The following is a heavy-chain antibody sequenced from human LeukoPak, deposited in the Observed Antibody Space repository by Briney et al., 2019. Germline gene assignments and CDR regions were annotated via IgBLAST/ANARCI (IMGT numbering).Heavy chain of an antibody. D-gene: IGHD2-8*02. V-gene: IGHV3-23*01. CDR1: GFTFSSYA. CDR3: ARRLTGGVTDFFDF. J-gene: IGHJ4*02. CDR2: ISGSGGST. Sequence: GGSLRLSCAASGFTFSSYAMSWVRQAPGRGLEWVSDISGSGGSTYYADSVKGRFSISKDNSKNTLYVQMNSLRAEDTAIYYSARRLTGGVTDFFDFWGQGALVTVSS.